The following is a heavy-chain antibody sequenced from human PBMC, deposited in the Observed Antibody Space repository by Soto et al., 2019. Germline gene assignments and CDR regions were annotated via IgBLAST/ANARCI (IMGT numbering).Heavy chain of an antibody. D-gene: IGHD6-19*01. CDR2: IYWDDAK. Sequence: QITLKESGPTLVKPTQTLTLACTFSGFSLSTRGVGVGWISQPPGTALEWLALIYWDDAKRYSPSLKSRLTITKDTPKNQVVLTMTYMDPVDTATYYCSYSGVVAGEDCFDPWGQGTLVTVSS. J-gene: IGHJ5*02. CDR3: SYSGVVAGEDCFDP. CDR1: GFSLSTRGVG. V-gene: IGHV2-5*02.